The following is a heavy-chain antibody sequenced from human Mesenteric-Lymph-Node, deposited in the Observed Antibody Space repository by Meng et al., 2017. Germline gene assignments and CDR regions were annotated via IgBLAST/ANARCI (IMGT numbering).Heavy chain of an antibody. CDR3: TNDRLNH. CDR2: INPDGSNP. J-gene: IGHJ1*01. Sequence: GGSLRLSCAASGFTVSSNYMSWVRQGPGKGLVWVSRINPDGSNPTYADSVKGRFTISRDNAKNTVYLQMNSLRAEDTALYYCTNDRLNHWGQGALVTVSS. D-gene: IGHD1-1*01. V-gene: IGHV3-74*01. CDR1: GFTVSSNY.